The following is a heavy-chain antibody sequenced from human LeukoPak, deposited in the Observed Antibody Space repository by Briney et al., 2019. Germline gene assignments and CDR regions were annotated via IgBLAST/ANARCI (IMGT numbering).Heavy chain of an antibody. CDR3: ASWGEGALDN. Sequence: GGSLRLSCAASGFTFSSYGMSWVRQAPGKGLEWVSAISGSGGSTYYADSVKGRFTISRDNAKKSPYLQMNSLRVEDTGVYYCASWGEGALDNWGQGTLVTVSS. CDR1: GFTFSSYG. D-gene: IGHD1-26*01. CDR2: ISGSGGST. V-gene: IGHV3-23*01. J-gene: IGHJ4*02.